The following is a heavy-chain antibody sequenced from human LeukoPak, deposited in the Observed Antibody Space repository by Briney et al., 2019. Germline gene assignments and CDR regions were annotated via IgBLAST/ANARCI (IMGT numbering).Heavy chain of an antibody. CDR1: GFTFSSYA. J-gene: IGHJ4*02. CDR3: ASGSYYYDPPDY. D-gene: IGHD3-22*01. V-gene: IGHV3-23*01. Sequence: GGSLRLSCAASGFTFSSYAMSWVRQAPGKGLEWVSAISGSGGSTYYADSVKGRFTISRDNSKNTLYLQMNSLSAEDTAVYYCASGSYYYDPPDYWGQGTLVTVSS. CDR2: ISGSGGST.